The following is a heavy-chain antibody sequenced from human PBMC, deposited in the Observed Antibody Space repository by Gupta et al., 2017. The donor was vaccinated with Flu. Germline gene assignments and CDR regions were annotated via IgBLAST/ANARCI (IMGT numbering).Heavy chain of an antibody. J-gene: IGHJ6*02. V-gene: IGHV4-34*01. CDR3: ARGGRRGYYFYYSFDA. Sequence: QVQLQQLGAGLLKPSETLSLTCAISGGSFSGYYWNWIRQFPGKGLEWIGEISNGGSTNYNPSLKSRVSISGDASMNQFSLTLTSMSAADTAIYYCARGGRRGYYFYYSFDAWGQGTTVTVSS. CDR2: ISNGGST. D-gene: IGHD2-15*01. CDR1: GGSFSGYY.